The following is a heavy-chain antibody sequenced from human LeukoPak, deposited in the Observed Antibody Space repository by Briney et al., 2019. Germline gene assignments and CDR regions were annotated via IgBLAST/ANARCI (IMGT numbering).Heavy chain of an antibody. CDR2: INPSGGST. CDR3: ARESITMVRGVIEGFDP. Sequence: ASVKVSCKASAYTPTTYYTHWVPHAPEQGREWMGIINPSGGSTSYTQEFQGRVTMTRDTSTSTVYMELSSLRSEDTAVYYCARESITMVRGVIEGFDPWGQGTLVTVSS. J-gene: IGHJ5*02. CDR1: AYTPTTYY. V-gene: IGHV1-46*01. D-gene: IGHD3-10*01.